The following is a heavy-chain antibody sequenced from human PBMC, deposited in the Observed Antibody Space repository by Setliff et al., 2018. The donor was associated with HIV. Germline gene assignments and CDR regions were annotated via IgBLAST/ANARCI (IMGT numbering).Heavy chain of an antibody. Sequence: ASVKVSCKASGGTFNINAVTWVRQATGQGLEWVGAIIPLFGTANYAQKFQGRVTITADDSTSTVYMEVRSLRSADTAVYYCSKVSEHRTSSGSFYYYMDFWGEGTTVTVSS. CDR2: IIPLFGTA. V-gene: IGHV1-69*13. CDR3: SKVSEHRTSSGSFYYYMDF. D-gene: IGHD6-6*01. CDR1: GGTFNINA. J-gene: IGHJ6*03.